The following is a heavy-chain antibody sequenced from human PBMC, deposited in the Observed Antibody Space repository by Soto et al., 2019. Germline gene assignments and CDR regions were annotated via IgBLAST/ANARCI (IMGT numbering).Heavy chain of an antibody. CDR3: ARESGGATATLDYYYFYMDV. Sequence: QVQLLQSGAEVRKPGASVTVSCRTSGDTVSDYYIHWVRQAPGQGLEWMGWFNPNSGATNYAQKFRGWVTMTRDTSIRTVYMQLSRLRSDDTAVYYCARESGGATATLDYYYFYMDVWGTGTTVTVSS. CDR1: GDTVSDYY. J-gene: IGHJ6*03. D-gene: IGHD5-12*01. V-gene: IGHV1-2*04. CDR2: FNPNSGAT.